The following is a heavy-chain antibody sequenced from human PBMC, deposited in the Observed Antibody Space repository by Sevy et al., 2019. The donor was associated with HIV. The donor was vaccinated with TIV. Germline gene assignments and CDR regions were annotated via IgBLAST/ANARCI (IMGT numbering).Heavy chain of an antibody. Sequence: ASVKVSCKASGYTFTGYYMHWVRQAPGQGLAWMGWINPNSGGTNYAQKFQGRVTMTRDTSISTAYMERSRLRSDDTAVYYCARDHHYGSGIADPVDYWGQGTLVTVSS. D-gene: IGHD3-10*01. CDR1: GYTFTGYY. J-gene: IGHJ4*02. V-gene: IGHV1-2*02. CDR3: ARDHHYGSGIADPVDY. CDR2: INPNSGGT.